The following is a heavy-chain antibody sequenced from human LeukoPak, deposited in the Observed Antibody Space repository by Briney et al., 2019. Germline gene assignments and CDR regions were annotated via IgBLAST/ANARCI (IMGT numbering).Heavy chain of an antibody. J-gene: IGHJ3*02. D-gene: IGHD2-2*01. V-gene: IGHV4-59*01. CDR2: IYYSGST. Sequence: SETLSLTCTVSGGSISSYYWSWIRQPPGKGLEWIGYIYYSGSTNYNPSLKSRVTISVETSKNQFSLKLSPVTAADTAVYYCARAVPAAEDAFDIWGQGTMVTVSS. CDR3: ARAVPAAEDAFDI. CDR1: GGSISSYY.